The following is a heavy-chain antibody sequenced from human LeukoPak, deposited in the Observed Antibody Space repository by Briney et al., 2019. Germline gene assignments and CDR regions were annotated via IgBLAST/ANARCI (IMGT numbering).Heavy chain of an antibody. CDR1: EFTFSSYW. CDR3: AKSSIAAATFDY. CDR2: ISGSGGST. V-gene: IGHV3-23*01. D-gene: IGHD6-25*01. J-gene: IGHJ4*02. Sequence: GGSLRLSCAASEFTFSSYWMSWVRQAPGKGLEWVSAISGSGGSTYYADSVKGRFTISRDNSKNTLYLQMNSLRAEDTAVYYCAKSSIAAATFDYWGQGTLVTVSS.